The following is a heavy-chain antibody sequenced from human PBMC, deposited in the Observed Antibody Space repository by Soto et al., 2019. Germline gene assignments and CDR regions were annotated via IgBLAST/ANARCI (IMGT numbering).Heavy chain of an antibody. D-gene: IGHD3-16*02. J-gene: IGHJ3*02. CDR3: AKDYIRVIPDAFDI. Sequence: EVQLLESGGGLVQPGGSLRLSCAASGFTFSNYAMTWVRQAPGKGLEWVSAIGGSGGATYYADSVKGRFTVSRDNSKNTLYLQVNSLRAEDTAVYYCAKDYIRVIPDAFDIWGQGTMVTVSS. CDR2: IGGSGGAT. V-gene: IGHV3-23*01. CDR1: GFTFSNYA.